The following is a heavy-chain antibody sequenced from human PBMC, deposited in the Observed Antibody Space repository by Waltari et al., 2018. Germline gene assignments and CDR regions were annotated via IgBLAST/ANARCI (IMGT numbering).Heavy chain of an antibody. D-gene: IGHD3-3*01. CDR2: TSCRSKCYT. Sequence: QVQLQQSGPGLVKPSQTLSLTCAISGDSVSCNSAAWNWIRQSPSRGLEWLGRTSCRSKCYTDYAVSVKSRITINPDTSKNRCSLQLNSVTPEDTAVYYCVRGEYYDFSGWFDPWGQGTLVTVSS. CDR3: VRGEYYDFSGWFDP. V-gene: IGHV6-1*01. CDR1: GDSVSCNSAA. J-gene: IGHJ5*02.